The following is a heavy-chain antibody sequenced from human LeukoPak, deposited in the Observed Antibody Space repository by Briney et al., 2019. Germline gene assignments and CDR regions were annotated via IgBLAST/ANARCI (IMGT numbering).Heavy chain of an antibody. V-gene: IGHV4-59*01. CDR2: IYYSGST. Sequence: SETLSLTCTVSGGSISSYYWSWIRQPPGKGLEWIGYIYYSGSTNYNPSLKSRVTISVDTSKNQFSLKLSSVTAADTAVYYCARVFSDGHHDYWGQGTLVTVSS. CDR3: ARVFSDGHHDY. D-gene: IGHD3-3*01. J-gene: IGHJ4*02. CDR1: GGSISSYY.